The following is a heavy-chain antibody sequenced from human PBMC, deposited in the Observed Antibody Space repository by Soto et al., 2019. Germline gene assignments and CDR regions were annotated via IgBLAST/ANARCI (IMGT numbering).Heavy chain of an antibody. Sequence: GGSLRLSCAASGFTFSDYYMSWIRQAPGKGLEWVSYISSSGSTIYYADSVKGRFTISRDNAKNSLYLQMNSLRAEDTAVYYCARARMVRGVRSYYYYGMDVWGQGTKVTVSS. CDR3: ARARMVRGVRSYYYYGMDV. J-gene: IGHJ6*02. CDR1: GFTFSDYY. CDR2: ISSSGSTI. D-gene: IGHD3-10*01. V-gene: IGHV3-11*01.